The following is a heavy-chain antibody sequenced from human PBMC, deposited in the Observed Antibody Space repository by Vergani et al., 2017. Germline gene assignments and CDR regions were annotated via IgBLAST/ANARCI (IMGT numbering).Heavy chain of an antibody. V-gene: IGHV3-30*18. CDR1: GFTFSSYG. D-gene: IGHD3-22*01. CDR2: ISYDGSNK. Sequence: QVQLMESGGGVVQPGRSLRLSCAASGFTFSSYGMHWVRQAPGKGLEWVAVISYDGSNKYYADSVKGRFTISRDNSKNTLYLQMNSLRAEDTAVYYCAKDQYDSSGYYSAGAFDIWGQGTMVTVSS. J-gene: IGHJ3*02. CDR3: AKDQYDSSGYYSAGAFDI.